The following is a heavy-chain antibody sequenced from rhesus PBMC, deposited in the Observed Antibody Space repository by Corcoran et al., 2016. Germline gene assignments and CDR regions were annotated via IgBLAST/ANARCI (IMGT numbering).Heavy chain of an antibody. Sequence: EVQLVESGGGLVQPGGSLRLSCAASGFTFSSYGMHGVRQAPGKGLEWMAVISNDGSKQYYPDSVKDQFTHSRDNSKNMLYLTMNNLKLEDTALYYCASELLGWGDYFWGQGVLVTVSS. V-gene: IGHV3-54*02. D-gene: IGHD3-34*01. CDR2: ISNDGSKQ. CDR1: GFTFSSYG. CDR3: ASELLGWGDYF. J-gene: IGHJ4*01.